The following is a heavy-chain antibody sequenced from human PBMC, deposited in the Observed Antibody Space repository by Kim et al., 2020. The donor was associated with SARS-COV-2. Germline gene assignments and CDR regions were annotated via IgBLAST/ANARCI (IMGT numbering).Heavy chain of an antibody. J-gene: IGHJ3*02. CDR2: IRQDGNKK. Sequence: GGSLRLSCAASGFTFSSYCMTWVRQAPGKGLEWVAYIRQDGNKKYYADSVKGRFTISRDNAKNSLYLQMNSLRAEDTAVYYCARDEDLDSSGKDACDIGGRGTSVSLSS. V-gene: IGHV3-7*01. CDR3: ARDEDLDSSGKDACDI. D-gene: IGHD6-19*01. CDR1: GFTFSSYC.